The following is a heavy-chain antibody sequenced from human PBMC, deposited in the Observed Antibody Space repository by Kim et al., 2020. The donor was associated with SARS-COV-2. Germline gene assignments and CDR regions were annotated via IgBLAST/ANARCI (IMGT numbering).Heavy chain of an antibody. Sequence: SETLSHTCAVYGGSFSGYYWSWIRQPPGKGLEWIGEINHSGSTNYNPSLKSRVTISVDTSKNQFSLKLSSVTAADTAVYYCARRTSDIVVVPAAIPPYY. J-gene: IGHJ4*01. CDR3: ARRTSDIVVVPAAIPPYY. CDR2: INHSGST. CDR1: GGSFSGYY. V-gene: IGHV4-34*01. D-gene: IGHD2-2*01.